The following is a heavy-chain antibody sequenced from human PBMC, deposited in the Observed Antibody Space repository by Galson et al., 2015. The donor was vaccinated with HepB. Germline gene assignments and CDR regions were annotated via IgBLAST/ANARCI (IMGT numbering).Heavy chain of an antibody. CDR2: IIPIFGTA. Sequence: SVKVSCKASGGTFSSYAISWVRQAPGQGLEWMGGIIPIFGTANYAQKFQGGVTITADESTSTAYMELSSLRSEDTAVYYCARGAITIFGVAAYYCYMDVWGKGTTVTVSS. V-gene: IGHV1-69*13. CDR1: GGTFSSYA. D-gene: IGHD3-3*01. CDR3: ARGAITIFGVAAYYCYMDV. J-gene: IGHJ6*03.